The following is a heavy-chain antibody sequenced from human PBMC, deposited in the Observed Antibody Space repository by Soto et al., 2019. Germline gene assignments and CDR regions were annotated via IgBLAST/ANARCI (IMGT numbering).Heavy chain of an antibody. CDR3: ARLLGAPNWFAP. CDR1: GYTFTSYG. D-gene: IGHD3-10*01. CDR2: ISAYNGKT. J-gene: IGHJ5*02. V-gene: IGHV1-18*01. Sequence: QVQLVQSAAEVKKPGASVKVSCKASGYTFTSYGISWVRQAPGQGLECMGWISAYNGKTNYAQKLQGRATMTTDTSTSTAYMALSSLRSDDTAVYYCARLLGAPNWFAPWCQGTLVTFSS.